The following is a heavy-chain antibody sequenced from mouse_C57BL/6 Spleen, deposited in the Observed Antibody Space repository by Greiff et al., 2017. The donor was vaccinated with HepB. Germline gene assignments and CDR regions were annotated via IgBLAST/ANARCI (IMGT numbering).Heavy chain of an antibody. J-gene: IGHJ3*01. Sequence: VQLQQSGAELVKPGASVKLSCTASGFNIKDYYMHWVKQRTEQGLEWIGRIDPEDGETKSAPKFQGKATITADTSSNTAYLQLSSLTSEDTAVYYCARGSYGSPAWFAYWGQGTLVTVSA. V-gene: IGHV14-2*01. CDR1: GFNIKDYY. D-gene: IGHD1-1*01. CDR3: ARGSYGSPAWFAY. CDR2: IDPEDGET.